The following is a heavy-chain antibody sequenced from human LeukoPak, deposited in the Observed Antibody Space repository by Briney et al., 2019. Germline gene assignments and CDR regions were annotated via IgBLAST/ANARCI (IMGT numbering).Heavy chain of an antibody. CDR3: AKYERSSSWYGPLVPSYFDY. V-gene: IGHV3-23*01. CDR1: GFTFSSYA. Sequence: PGGSLRLSCAASGFTFSSYAMSWVRQAPGKGLEWVSAISGGGGSTYYADSVKGRFTISRDNSKNTLYLQMNSLRAEDTAVYYCAKYERSSSWYGPLVPSYFDYWGQGTLVTVSS. D-gene: IGHD6-13*01. J-gene: IGHJ4*02. CDR2: ISGGGGST.